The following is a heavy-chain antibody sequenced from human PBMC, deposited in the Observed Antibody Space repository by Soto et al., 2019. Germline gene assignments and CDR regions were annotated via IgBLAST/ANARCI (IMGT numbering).Heavy chain of an antibody. CDR1: GDSVSSNSGA. CDR3: TRGRDWNYGTFDY. J-gene: IGHJ4*02. CDR2: TYYRSKWYN. D-gene: IGHD1-7*01. Sequence: SQTLSLTCAISGDSVSSNSGAWNWIRQSPSRGLEWLGRTYYRSKWYNDYAVSVRSRMTIDPDTSKNQFSLQLNSVTPEDTAVYYCTRGRDWNYGTFDYWGQGTLVTVSS. V-gene: IGHV6-1*01.